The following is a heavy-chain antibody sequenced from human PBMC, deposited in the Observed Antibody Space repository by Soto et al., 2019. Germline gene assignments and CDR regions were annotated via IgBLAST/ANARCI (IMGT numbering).Heavy chain of an antibody. CDR3: AGTWRPHWYFDL. CDR1: GGSFSGYY. Sequence: PSETLSLTCAVYGGSFSGYYWSWIRQPPGKGLEWIGEINHSGSTNYNPSLKSRVTISVDTSKNQFSLKLSSVTAADTAVYYCAGTWRPHWYFDLWGRGTLVTVSS. V-gene: IGHV4-34*01. J-gene: IGHJ2*01. CDR2: INHSGST. D-gene: IGHD1-1*01.